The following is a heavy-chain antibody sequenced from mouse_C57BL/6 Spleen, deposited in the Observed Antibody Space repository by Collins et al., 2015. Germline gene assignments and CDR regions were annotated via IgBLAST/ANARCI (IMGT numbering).Heavy chain of an antibody. J-gene: IGHJ3*01. Sequence: DVQLQESGPGLVKPSQPLSLTCTVTGYSITSDYAWNWIRQFPGNKLEWMGYISYSGSTSYNPSLKSRISITRDTSKNQFFLQLNSVTTEDTATYYCARWFAYWGQGTLVTVSA. CDR3: ARWFAY. CDR1: GYSITSDYA. CDR2: ISYSGST. V-gene: IGHV3-2*02.